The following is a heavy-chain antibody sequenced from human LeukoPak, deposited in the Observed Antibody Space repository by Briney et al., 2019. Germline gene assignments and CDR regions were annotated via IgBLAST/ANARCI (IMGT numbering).Heavy chain of an antibody. CDR3: TLIQGWGSGSYYRDF. Sequence: PGGSLRLSCAASGFSISNDWMSWVRQAPGKGLEWVARVKSRSAGETTDYAAPVKGRFTISRDDSKNTLYLQMNSLKTEDTAVYYCTLIQGWGSGSYYRDFWGQGTPVTVSS. D-gene: IGHD3-10*01. J-gene: IGHJ4*02. CDR1: GFSISNDW. V-gene: IGHV3-15*01. CDR2: VKSRSAGETT.